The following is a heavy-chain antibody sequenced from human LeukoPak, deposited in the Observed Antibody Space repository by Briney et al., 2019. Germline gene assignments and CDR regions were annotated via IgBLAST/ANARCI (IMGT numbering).Heavy chain of an antibody. V-gene: IGHV4-4*09. CDR2: IYISWGT. J-gene: IGHJ3*02. Sequence: SETLSLTCTVSGGSIRNYYWSWIRQPPGKGLEWIGYIYISWGTSYNPSLKSRVTISLDTSKSQLSLKLTSVTAADTAVYYCARQYDFWSGYPSREGAFDIWGPGTMVTVSS. CDR1: GGSIRNYY. D-gene: IGHD3/OR15-3a*01. CDR3: ARQYDFWSGYPSREGAFDI.